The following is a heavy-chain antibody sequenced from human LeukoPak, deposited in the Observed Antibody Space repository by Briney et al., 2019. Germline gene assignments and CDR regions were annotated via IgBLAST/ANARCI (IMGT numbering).Heavy chain of an antibody. D-gene: IGHD6-19*01. Sequence: GGSLRLSCAASGFTFSSYAMHWVRQAPGKGLEWVAAISYDGSNKYYADSVKGRFTISRDNSKNTLYLQMNSLRAEDTAVYYCARSQSGYSSGCLDYWGQGTLVTVSS. V-gene: IGHV3-30-3*01. CDR1: GFTFSSYA. CDR2: ISYDGSNK. CDR3: ARSQSGYSSGCLDY. J-gene: IGHJ4*02.